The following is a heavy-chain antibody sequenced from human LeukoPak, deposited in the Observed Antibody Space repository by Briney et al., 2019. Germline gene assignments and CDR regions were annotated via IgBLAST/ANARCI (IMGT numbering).Heavy chain of an antibody. V-gene: IGHV4-34*01. CDR2: IKHSGST. J-gene: IGHJ4*02. CDR3: ARVSYQEGVDY. D-gene: IGHD2-2*01. Sequence: NPSETLCLTCAVYGGSFSGYYWSWIRQPPGKGLEWIGEIKHSGSTNYNPSLKSRVTISVDTSKNQFSLKLSSVTAADTAVYYCARVSYQEGVDYWGQGTLVTVSS. CDR1: GGSFSGYY.